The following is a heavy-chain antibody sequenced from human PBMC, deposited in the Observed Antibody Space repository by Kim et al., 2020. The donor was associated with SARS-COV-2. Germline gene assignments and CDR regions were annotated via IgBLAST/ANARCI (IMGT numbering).Heavy chain of an antibody. Sequence: TTDAAPRKGRFTSSRDNSKNTLYLQMNSLRAEDTAVYYCASGVWVVAFDIWGQGTMVTVSS. V-gene: IGHV3-53*01. CDR2: T. D-gene: IGHD2-15*01. CDR3: ASGVWVVAFDI. J-gene: IGHJ3*02.